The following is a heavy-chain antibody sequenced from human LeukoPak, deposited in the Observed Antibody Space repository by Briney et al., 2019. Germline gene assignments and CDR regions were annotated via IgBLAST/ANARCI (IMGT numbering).Heavy chain of an antibody. J-gene: IGHJ4*02. CDR1: GGSFSGYY. CDR3: ATLGPIVVVPAAMKEDY. V-gene: IGHV4-34*01. Sequence: SETLSLTCAVYGGSFSGYYWSWIRQPPGKGLEWIGEINHSGSTNYNPSLKSRVTISVDTSKNQFSLKLSSVTAADTAVYYCATLGPIVVVPAAMKEDYWGQGTLVTVSS. CDR2: INHSGST. D-gene: IGHD2-2*01.